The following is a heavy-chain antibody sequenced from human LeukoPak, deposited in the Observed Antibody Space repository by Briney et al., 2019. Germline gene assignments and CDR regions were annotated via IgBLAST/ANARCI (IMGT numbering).Heavy chain of an antibody. J-gene: IGHJ4*02. CDR1: GATFSSYA. V-gene: IGHV1-69*05. D-gene: IGHD1-7*01. Sequence: SVKVSCKASGATFSSYAISWVRQAPGQGLEWMGGIIPIFGTGNYAQKFQGRVTITTDESTSTAYMELSSLRSEDTAVYYCASGDGNSRLELLPYWGQGTLVTVSS. CDR2: IIPIFGTG. CDR3: ASGDGNSRLELLPY.